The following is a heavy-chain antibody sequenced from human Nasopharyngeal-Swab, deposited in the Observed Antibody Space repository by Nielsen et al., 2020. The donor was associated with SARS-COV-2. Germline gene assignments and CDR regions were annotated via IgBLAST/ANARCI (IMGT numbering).Heavy chain of an antibody. CDR1: GFTFSSYA. D-gene: IGHD6-13*01. V-gene: IGHV3-23*01. CDR3: AKGEEGYSSSWYSRVYYYGMDV. Sequence: GEFLKISCAASGFTFSSYAMSWVRQAPGKGLEWVSAISGSGGSTYYADSVKGRFTISRDNSKNTLYLQMNSLRAEDTAVYYCAKGEEGYSSSWYSRVYYYGMDVWGQGTTVTVSS. CDR2: ISGSGGST. J-gene: IGHJ6*02.